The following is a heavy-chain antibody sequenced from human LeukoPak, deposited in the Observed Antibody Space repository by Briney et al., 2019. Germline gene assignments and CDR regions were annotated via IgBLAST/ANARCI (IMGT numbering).Heavy chain of an antibody. CDR1: GYTFTGYY. Sequence: ASVKVSCKASGYTFTGYYMHWVRQAPGQGLEWMGWINPNSGGTNYAQKFQGRVTMTRDTSISTAYMELSRLRSDDTAVYYCARDMTQSPLDYYYMDVWGKGTTVTVSS. D-gene: IGHD4-11*01. CDR2: INPNSGGT. V-gene: IGHV1-2*02. CDR3: ARDMTQSPLDYYYMDV. J-gene: IGHJ6*03.